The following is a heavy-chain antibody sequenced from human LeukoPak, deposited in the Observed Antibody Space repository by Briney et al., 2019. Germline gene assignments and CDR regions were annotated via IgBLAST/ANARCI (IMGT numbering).Heavy chain of an antibody. Sequence: SETLSLTCTVSGYSISSGYYWGWIRQPPGKGLEWIGSIYHSGSTYYNPSLKSRVTISVDTSKNQFSLKLSSVTAADTAVYYCARGKGDTYYDFWSVWGQGTLVTVSS. V-gene: IGHV4-38-2*02. CDR2: IYHSGST. D-gene: IGHD3-3*01. CDR1: GYSISSGYY. J-gene: IGHJ4*02. CDR3: ARGKGDTYYDFWSV.